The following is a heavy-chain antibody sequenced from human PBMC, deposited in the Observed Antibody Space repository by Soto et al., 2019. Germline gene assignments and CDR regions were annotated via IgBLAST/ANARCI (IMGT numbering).Heavy chain of an antibody. CDR1: GGSISSSSYY. Sequence: SETLSLTCTVSGGSISSSSYYWGWIRQPPGKGLEWIGSIYYSGSTYYNPSLKSRVTISVDTSKNQFSLKLSSVTAADTAVYYCARGITMVRGVIPLFDPWGQGTLVTVSS. D-gene: IGHD3-10*01. CDR2: IYYSGST. CDR3: ARGITMVRGVIPLFDP. V-gene: IGHV4-39*01. J-gene: IGHJ5*02.